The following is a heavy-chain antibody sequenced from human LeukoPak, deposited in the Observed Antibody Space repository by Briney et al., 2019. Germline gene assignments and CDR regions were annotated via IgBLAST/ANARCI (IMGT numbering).Heavy chain of an antibody. CDR3: ARGNSSSWYATLDY. Sequence: ASVKVSCKASGYTFISHYLHWVRQAPGQGLEWMGIINPSGGSTSYAQKFQGRVTITADESTSTAYMELSSLRSEDTAVYYCARGNSSSWYATLDYWGQGTLVTVSS. J-gene: IGHJ4*02. V-gene: IGHV1-46*01. CDR2: INPSGGST. CDR1: GYTFISHY. D-gene: IGHD6-13*01.